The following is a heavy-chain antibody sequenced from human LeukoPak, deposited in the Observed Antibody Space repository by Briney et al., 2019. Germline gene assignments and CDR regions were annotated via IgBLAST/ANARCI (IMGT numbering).Heavy chain of an antibody. CDR2: IYSGGST. V-gene: IGHV3-53*01. CDR3: ARQPATGTEFFQH. D-gene: IGHD6-13*01. CDR1: GFTVSSNY. Sequence: GGSLRLSCAASGFTVSSNYMSWVRQAPGKGLEWVSVIYSGGSTFYALSVKGRFTISRDNSKNTLYLQMNSLRAQDTAVYYCARQPATGTEFFQHWGQGTLVTVSS. J-gene: IGHJ1*01.